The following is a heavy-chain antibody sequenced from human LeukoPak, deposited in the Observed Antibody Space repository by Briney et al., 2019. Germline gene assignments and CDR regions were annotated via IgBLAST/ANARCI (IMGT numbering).Heavy chain of an antibody. CDR1: GFTFSSYG. V-gene: IGHV3-33*01. J-gene: IGHJ4*02. D-gene: IGHD3-9*01. CDR3: ARDLGVLRYSGFDY. Sequence: GSLPLSCAASGFTFSSYGMHWVRQAQGKGLEWVAVIWYDGSNKYYADSVKGRFTISRDNSKNTLYLQMNSLRAEDTAVYYCARDLGVLRYSGFDYWGQGTLVTVSS. CDR2: IWYDGSNK.